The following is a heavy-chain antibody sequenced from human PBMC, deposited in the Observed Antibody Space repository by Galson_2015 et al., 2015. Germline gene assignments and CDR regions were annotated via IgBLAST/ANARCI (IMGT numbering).Heavy chain of an antibody. CDR1: GGSISSYY. Sequence: ETLSLTCTVSGGSISSYYWSWIRQPPGKGLEWIGYIYYSGSTNYNPSLKSRVTISVDTSKNQFSLKLSSVTAADTAVYYCARTQWLSYWYFDLWGRGTLVTVSS. D-gene: IGHD6-19*01. CDR2: IYYSGST. V-gene: IGHV4-59*01. CDR3: ARTQWLSYWYFDL. J-gene: IGHJ2*01.